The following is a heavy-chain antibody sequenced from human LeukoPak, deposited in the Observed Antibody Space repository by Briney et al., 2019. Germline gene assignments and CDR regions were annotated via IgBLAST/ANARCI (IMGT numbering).Heavy chain of an antibody. Sequence: SQTLSLTCTVSGGSISSGDYYWSWIRQPPGKGLEWIGYMYYSGSTYYNPSLKSRVTISVHTSKNQFSLKLSSVIAADTAVYYCARAHDSSENWFDLWGQGTLVTVSS. V-gene: IGHV4-30-4*01. CDR2: MYYSGST. CDR3: ARAHDSSENWFDL. CDR1: GGSISSGDYY. D-gene: IGHD3-22*01. J-gene: IGHJ5*02.